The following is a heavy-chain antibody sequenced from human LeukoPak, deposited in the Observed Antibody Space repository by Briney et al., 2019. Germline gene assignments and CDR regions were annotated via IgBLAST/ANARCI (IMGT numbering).Heavy chain of an antibody. CDR3: ARVGYSYGLDYFDY. V-gene: IGHV3-48*03. CDR2: ISSSGSTI. Sequence: PGGSLRLSCAASGLTFSSYEMNWVRQAPGKGLEWVSYISSSGSTIYYSDSVKGRFTISRDNAKNSLYLQMNSLRAEDTAVYYCARVGYSYGLDYFDYWGQGNLVTVSS. D-gene: IGHD5-18*01. CDR1: GLTFSSYE. J-gene: IGHJ4*02.